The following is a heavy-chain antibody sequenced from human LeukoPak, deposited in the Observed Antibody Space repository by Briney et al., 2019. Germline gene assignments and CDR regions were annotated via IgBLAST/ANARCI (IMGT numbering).Heavy chain of an antibody. CDR2: INPNSGGT. Sequence: GASVKVSCKASGYTFTGYYMHWVRQAPGQGPEWMGRINPNSGGTNYAQKFQGRVTMTRDTSISTAYMELSRLRSDDTAVYYCARNWLSSSNWFDPWGQGTLVTVSS. CDR1: GYTFTGYY. J-gene: IGHJ5*02. CDR3: ARNWLSSSNWFDP. D-gene: IGHD3-9*01. V-gene: IGHV1-2*06.